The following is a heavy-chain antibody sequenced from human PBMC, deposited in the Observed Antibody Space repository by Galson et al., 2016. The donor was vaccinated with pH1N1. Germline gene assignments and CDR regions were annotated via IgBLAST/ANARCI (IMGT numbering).Heavy chain of an antibody. CDR1: GFTFSSYG. D-gene: IGHD6-19*01. Sequence: SLRLSCATSGFTFSSYGMSWVRQAPGKGLEWVSAVSGSGISTYFADSVKGRFTISRDNSKSTLFLHMNSLRVEDTAIYYCVSPKTAHIPLAGLFHHWGQGALVTVSS. V-gene: IGHV3-23*01. CDR3: VSPKTAHIPLAGLFHH. CDR2: VSGSGIST. J-gene: IGHJ4*02.